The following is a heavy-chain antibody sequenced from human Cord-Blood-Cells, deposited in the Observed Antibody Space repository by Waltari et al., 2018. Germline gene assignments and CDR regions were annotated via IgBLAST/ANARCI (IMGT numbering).Heavy chain of an antibody. V-gene: IGHV5-51*01. J-gene: IGHJ4*02. D-gene: IGHD3-3*01. Sequence: VQLVLSGAVVKKPGESLQIACKGSGYSFTSYWLGWLRPTPGKGLEWMGIIYPGDSDTRYSPSFQGQVTISADKSISTAYLQWSSLKASDTAMYYCARRIDFWSGYYDYWGQGTLVTVSS. CDR2: IYPGDSDT. CDR3: ARRIDFWSGYYDY. CDR1: GYSFTSYW.